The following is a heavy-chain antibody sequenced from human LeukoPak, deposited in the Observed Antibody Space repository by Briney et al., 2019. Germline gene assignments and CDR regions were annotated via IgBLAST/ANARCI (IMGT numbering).Heavy chain of an antibody. CDR1: GGSISSGGYY. Sequence: PSQTLSLTCTVSGGSISSGGYYWSWIRQHPGKGLEWIGYIYYSGSTYYNPSLKSRVTISVDTSKNQFSLKLSSVTAADTAVYYCARATGGYSYGRPYYCYYYMDVWGKGTTVTVSS. V-gene: IGHV4-31*03. CDR3: ARATGGYSYGRPYYCYYYMDV. D-gene: IGHD5-18*01. J-gene: IGHJ6*03. CDR2: IYYSGST.